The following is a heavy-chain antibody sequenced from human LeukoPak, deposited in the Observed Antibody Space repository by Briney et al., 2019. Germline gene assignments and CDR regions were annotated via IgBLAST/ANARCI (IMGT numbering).Heavy chain of an antibody. D-gene: IGHD4-17*01. Sequence: PSETLSLTCTVSGGSVNSGSYYWSWIRQPPGKGLEWIGEINHSGSTNYNPSLKSRVTISVDTSKNQFSLKLSSVTAADTAVYYCARGTMTTVTYYFDYWGQGTLVTVSS. J-gene: IGHJ4*02. CDR1: GGSVNSGSYY. V-gene: IGHV4-39*07. CDR3: ARGTMTTVTYYFDY. CDR2: INHSGST.